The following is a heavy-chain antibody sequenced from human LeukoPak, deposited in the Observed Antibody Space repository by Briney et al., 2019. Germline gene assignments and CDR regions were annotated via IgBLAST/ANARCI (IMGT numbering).Heavy chain of an antibody. V-gene: IGHV4-38-2*02. Sequence: SETLSLTCTVSGYSINNGYNWGWIRQPPGKGLEWIGSIYHSGSTYYKASLKSRVTISVDTSKNQFSLKLSSVTAADTGVYYCAKTTRRLFDAFDIWGQGTMVTVSS. CDR1: GYSINNGYN. D-gene: IGHD4-17*01. CDR3: AKTTRRLFDAFDI. CDR2: IYHSGST. J-gene: IGHJ3*02.